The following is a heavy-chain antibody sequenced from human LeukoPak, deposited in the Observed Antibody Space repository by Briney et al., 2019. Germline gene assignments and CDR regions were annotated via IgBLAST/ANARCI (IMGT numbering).Heavy chain of an antibody. V-gene: IGHV3-23*01. D-gene: IGHD3-10*01. CDR3: ARDRRGEYYFDY. J-gene: IGHJ4*02. CDR1: GFTFSTYA. CDR2: ISGSGDST. Sequence: PGGSLRLSCAASGFTFSTYAMNWVRQAPGKGLEWVSGISGSGDSTYSAGSVKGQFTISGDNSKNMLYLQMNSLRADDTAVYYCARDRRGEYYFDYWGQGTLVTVSS.